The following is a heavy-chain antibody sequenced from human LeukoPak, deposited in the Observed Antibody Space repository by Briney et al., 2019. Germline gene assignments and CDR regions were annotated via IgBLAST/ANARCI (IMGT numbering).Heavy chain of an antibody. CDR1: GGSISSSSYY. V-gene: IGHV4-39*01. Sequence: SETLSLTCTVSGGSISSSSYYWGWIRQSPGKGLEWIVSIYYSGSTYYNPSLKSRVTISVDTSKNQFSLKLSSVTAADTAVYYCARHVGCSGGRCYSPGYYYGMDVWGQGTTVTVSS. CDR2: IYYSGST. CDR3: ARHVGCSGGRCYSPGYYYGMDV. D-gene: IGHD2-15*01. J-gene: IGHJ6*02.